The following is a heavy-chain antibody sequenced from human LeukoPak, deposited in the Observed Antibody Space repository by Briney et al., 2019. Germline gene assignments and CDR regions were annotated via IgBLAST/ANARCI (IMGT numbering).Heavy chain of an antibody. Sequence: GGSLRLSCAASGFTFSSSWRHWVRQAPGKGLVWVSVINGDGSSTAYADSVKGRFTISRDNAKNTLYLQMNSLRAEDTAVYYCARTTVTICFDPWGQGTLVTVSS. D-gene: IGHD4-17*01. J-gene: IGHJ5*02. V-gene: IGHV3-74*01. CDR2: INGDGSST. CDR1: GFTFSSSW. CDR3: ARTTVTICFDP.